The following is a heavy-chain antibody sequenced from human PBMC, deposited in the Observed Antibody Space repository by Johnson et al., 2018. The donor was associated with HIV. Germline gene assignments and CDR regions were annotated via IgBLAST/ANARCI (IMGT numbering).Heavy chain of an antibody. J-gene: IGHJ3*02. Sequence: VQLVESGGGVVQPGRSLRLSCAASGFIFSSFGMHWVRQAPGKGLEWVANIKQDGSEKYYVDSVKGRFTISRDNAKNSLYLQMNSLRAEDTAVYYCAREYYGSGSDAFDIWGQGTMVTVSS. D-gene: IGHD3-10*01. CDR1: GFIFSSFG. CDR2: IKQDGSEK. V-gene: IGHV3-7*01. CDR3: AREYYGSGSDAFDI.